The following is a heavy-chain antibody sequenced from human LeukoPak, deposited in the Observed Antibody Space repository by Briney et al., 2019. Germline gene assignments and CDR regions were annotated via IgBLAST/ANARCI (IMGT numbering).Heavy chain of an antibody. CDR1: EFTVTTNH. D-gene: IGHD3-22*01. V-gene: IGHV3-66*01. J-gene: IGHJ4*02. CDR3: ARNPYYYDSSGYYGEGTLDY. Sequence: GGSLRLSCAASEFTVTTNHMTWVRQAPGKGLEWVSVIYSGGSTYYADSVKGRFTISRDNSKNTLYLQMNSLRAKDTAVYYCARNPYYYDSSGYYGEGTLDYWGQGTLVTVSS. CDR2: IYSGGST.